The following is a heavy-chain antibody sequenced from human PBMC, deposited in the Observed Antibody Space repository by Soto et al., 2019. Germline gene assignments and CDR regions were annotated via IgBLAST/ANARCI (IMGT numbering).Heavy chain of an antibody. Sequence: ASVKVSCKASGGTFSSYTISWVRQAPGQGLEWMGRIIPILGIANYAQKFQGRVTITADKSTSTAYTELSSLRSEDTAVYYCAALLRYFDWSQIYYYYGMDVWGQGTTVTVSS. D-gene: IGHD3-9*01. CDR2: IIPILGIA. CDR1: GGTFSSYT. V-gene: IGHV1-69*02. J-gene: IGHJ6*02. CDR3: AALLRYFDWSQIYYYYGMDV.